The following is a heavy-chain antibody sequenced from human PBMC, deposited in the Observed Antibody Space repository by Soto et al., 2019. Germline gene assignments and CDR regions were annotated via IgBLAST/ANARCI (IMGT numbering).Heavy chain of an antibody. Sequence: QVQLVQSGAEVKKPGSSVKVSCKASGGTFSSYAISWVRHALGQGLEWMGGIIPIFGTANYAQKFQGRVTITADESTSTAYMELSSLRSEYMAVYYCASHGITGTWVYYYGMDVWGQGTTVTVSS. D-gene: IGHD1-7*01. CDR3: ASHGITGTWVYYYGMDV. CDR2: IIPIFGTA. CDR1: GGTFSSYA. V-gene: IGHV1-69*12. J-gene: IGHJ6*02.